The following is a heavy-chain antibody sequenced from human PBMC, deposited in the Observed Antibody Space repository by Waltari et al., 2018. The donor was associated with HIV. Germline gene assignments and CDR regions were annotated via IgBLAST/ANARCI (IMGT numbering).Heavy chain of an antibody. D-gene: IGHD3-22*01. CDR3: ASSGYYAPRNWFDP. CDR1: GGSISSYY. J-gene: IGHJ5*02. Sequence: QVQLQESGPGLVKPSETLSLTCTVPGGSISSYYLSWIRQPAGKGLEWIGRIYTSGSTNYNPSLKSRVTMSVDTSKNQFSLKLSSVTAADTAVYYCASSGYYAPRNWFDPWGQGTLVTVSS. CDR2: IYTSGST. V-gene: IGHV4-4*07.